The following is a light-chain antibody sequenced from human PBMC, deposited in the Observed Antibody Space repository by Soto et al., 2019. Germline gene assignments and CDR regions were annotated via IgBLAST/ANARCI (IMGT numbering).Light chain of an antibody. CDR3: QQYYTTPLT. V-gene: IGKV4-1*01. CDR1: QTVFYTSNTKNY. Sequence: DIVMTQSPDSLAVSLGERATINCKSSQTVFYTSNTKNYLAWYQQKPGQPPKLLIYWASTRESGVPDRFSGRGSGTDFTLAISSLQADDVEVYYCQQYYTTPLTFCGGTKVQIK. J-gene: IGKJ4*01. CDR2: WAS.